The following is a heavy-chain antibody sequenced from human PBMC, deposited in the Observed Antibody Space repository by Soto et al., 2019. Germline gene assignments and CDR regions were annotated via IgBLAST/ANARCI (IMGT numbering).Heavy chain of an antibody. V-gene: IGHV4-34*01. D-gene: IGHD1-7*01. CDR2: INHSGST. Sequence: SETLSLTCAVYGGSFSGYYWSWIRQPPGKGLEWIGEINHSGSTNYNPSLKSRVTISVDTSKNQFSLKLSSVTAADTAVYYCARGDSEHWNYSSWFDPWGQGTLVTVSS. CDR3: ARGDSEHWNYSSWFDP. CDR1: GGSFSGYY. J-gene: IGHJ5*02.